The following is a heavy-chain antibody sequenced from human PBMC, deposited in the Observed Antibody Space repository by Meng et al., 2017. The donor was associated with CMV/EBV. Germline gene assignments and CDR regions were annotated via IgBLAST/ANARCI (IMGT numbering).Heavy chain of an antibody. J-gene: IGHJ6*02. Sequence: SETLSLTCTVSGGSISSSSYYWGWIRQPPGKGLEWIGSIYYSGSTYYNPSLKSRVTISVDTSKNQFSLKLSSVTAEDTAVYYCARDGDTAMPLEFVVRGSYYYYGMDVWGQGTTVTVSS. D-gene: IGHD5-18*01. CDR1: GGSISSSSYY. CDR3: ARDGDTAMPLEFVVRGSYYYYGMDV. V-gene: IGHV4-39*02. CDR2: IYYSGST.